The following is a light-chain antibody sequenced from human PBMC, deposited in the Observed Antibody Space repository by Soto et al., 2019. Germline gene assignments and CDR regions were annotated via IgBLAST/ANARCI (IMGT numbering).Light chain of an antibody. Sequence: EIVLTQSPGTLSLSPGERATLSCRASQSVRNNYLAWYQQKVGQAPRLLIYGASNRATGTPDRFSGSGSGTDFTLTISRLEPEDFAVYSCQQYGSFPYAFGQGTKLEIK. V-gene: IGKV3-20*01. CDR2: GAS. CDR1: QSVRNNY. J-gene: IGKJ2*01. CDR3: QQYGSFPYA.